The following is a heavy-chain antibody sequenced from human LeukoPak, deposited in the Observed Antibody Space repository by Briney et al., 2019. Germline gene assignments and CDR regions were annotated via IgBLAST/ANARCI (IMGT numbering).Heavy chain of an antibody. D-gene: IGHD3/OR15-3a*01. CDR2: ITSSGRAI. CDR3: ARDLKDLLDGYYFDY. CDR1: GFPFSSFD. V-gene: IGHV3-48*03. J-gene: IGHJ4*02. Sequence: PGGSLRLSCAASGFPFSSFDMNRVRQAPGKGLEWVSYITSSGRAIYYADSVEGRFTISRDNAKNSLYLQMNSLRAEDTAVYYCARDLKDLLDGYYFDYWGQGTLVTVSS.